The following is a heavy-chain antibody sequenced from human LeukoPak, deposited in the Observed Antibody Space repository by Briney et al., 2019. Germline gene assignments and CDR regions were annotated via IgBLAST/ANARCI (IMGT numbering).Heavy chain of an antibody. J-gene: IGHJ6*03. CDR3: ASRYCSGGSCPYYYYYMDV. D-gene: IGHD2-15*01. V-gene: IGHV3-23*01. CDR2: ISGSGGST. CDR1: GLSFSTYS. Sequence: PGGSLRLSCAASGLSFSTYSMSWVRQAPGKGLEWVSAISGSGGSTYYADSVKGRFTISRDNSKNTLYLQMNSLRAEDTAVYYCASRYCSGGSCPYYYYYMDVWGKGTTVTVSS.